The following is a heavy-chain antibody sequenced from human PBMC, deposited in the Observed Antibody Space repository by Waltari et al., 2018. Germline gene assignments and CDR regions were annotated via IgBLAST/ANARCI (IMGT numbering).Heavy chain of an antibody. D-gene: IGHD6-25*01. Sequence: LLESGGGLLQPGGSLRLSCADPGFTFSNFAMSWVRQAQGRGGGWGSIFDSGGRSKYYEDSVTGRFTISRNDPKHKLYLDMNSLRAEDTARYYCAKDLWIHSSEFALFDCWGQGTMVTVSS. J-gene: IGHJ4*02. CDR1: GFTFSNFA. CDR2: FDSGGRSK. V-gene: IGHV3-23*03. CDR3: AKDLWIHSSEFALFDC.